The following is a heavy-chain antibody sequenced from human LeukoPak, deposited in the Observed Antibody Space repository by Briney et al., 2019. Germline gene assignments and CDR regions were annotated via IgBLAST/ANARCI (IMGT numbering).Heavy chain of an antibody. CDR1: GYTFTGYY. CDR3: ASLSGIAAAASFDY. CDR2: INPNSGGT. J-gene: IGHJ4*02. D-gene: IGHD6-13*01. V-gene: IGHV1-2*06. Sequence: GASVKVSCKASGYTFTGYYMHWVRQAPGQGVEWMGRINPNSGGTNYAQKFQGRVTMTRETSIRTAYIELSRLRSDDTAVYYCASLSGIAAAASFDYWGQGTLVTVSS.